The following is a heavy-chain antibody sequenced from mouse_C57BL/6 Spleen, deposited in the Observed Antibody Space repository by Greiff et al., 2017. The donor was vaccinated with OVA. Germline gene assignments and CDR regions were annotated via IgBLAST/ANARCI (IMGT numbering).Heavy chain of an antibody. CDR3: AREGYYGSNFAY. V-gene: IGHV1-85*01. J-gene: IGHJ3*01. D-gene: IGHD1-1*01. Sequence: QVQLQQPGPELVKPGASVKLSCKASGYTFTSYDINWVKQRPGQGLEWIGRIYPRDGSTKYNEKFKGQATLTVDTSSSTAYMGLHRLTSEEAAVYFCAREGYYGSNFAYWGQGTLVTVSA. CDR1: GYTFTSYD. CDR2: IYPRDGST.